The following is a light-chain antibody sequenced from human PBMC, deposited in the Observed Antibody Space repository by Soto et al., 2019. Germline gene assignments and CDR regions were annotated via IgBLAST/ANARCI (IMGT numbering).Light chain of an antibody. V-gene: IGKV3-15*01. CDR3: HQYNHWLTWT. Sequence: EVVMTQSPATLSVSPGERATLSCRASQSVSSDLAWYQQKPGQAPRLLIYGASTRATGIPARFSGSGSGTEFTLTISSLQSEDFAVYYCHQYNHWLTWTFGQGTKV. CDR1: QSVSSD. J-gene: IGKJ1*01. CDR2: GAS.